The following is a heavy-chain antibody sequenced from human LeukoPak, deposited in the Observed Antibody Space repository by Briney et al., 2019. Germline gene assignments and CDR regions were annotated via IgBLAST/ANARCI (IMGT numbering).Heavy chain of an antibody. CDR2: IYSGGST. V-gene: IGHV3-53*01. Sequence: GGSLRLSCAASGFTVSSNYMSWVRQAPGKGLEWVSVIYSGGSTYYADSVKGGLIISRNNSKNTLYLQMNSRRAEDKAVYYCASPESLDYWGQGTLVTVSS. CDR3: ASPESLDY. J-gene: IGHJ4*02. CDR1: GFTVSSNY.